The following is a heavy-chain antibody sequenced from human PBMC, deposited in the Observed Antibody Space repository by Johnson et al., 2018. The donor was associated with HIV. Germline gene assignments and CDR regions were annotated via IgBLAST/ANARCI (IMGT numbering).Heavy chain of an antibody. Sequence: EVQLVESGGGVVQPGGSLRMSCVASGFTFSTYGMTWVRQAPGKGLEWVSAISGTGGTTYYADSVRGRFSISRDKSKDTLYLQMSSLRAEDTAVYYCAKGRGYDYDALDFWGQGTMVTVSS. D-gene: IGHD5-12*01. CDR1: GFTFSTYG. CDR3: AKGRGYDYDALDF. V-gene: IGHV3-23*04. J-gene: IGHJ3*01. CDR2: ISGTGGTT.